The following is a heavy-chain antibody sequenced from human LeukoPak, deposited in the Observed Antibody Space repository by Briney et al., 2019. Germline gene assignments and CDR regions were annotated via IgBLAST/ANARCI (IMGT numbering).Heavy chain of an antibody. J-gene: IGHJ4*02. V-gene: IGHV1-2*02. CDR3: ARGRRHDY. CDR2: INPNGGRT. Sequence: GSVKVSRKASGYTFTCHHMHWVRQAPGQGLECMGWINPNGGRTNYAQKFQGRVTMTKDTSISTDYMELSRLASDDPAVYYCARGRRHDYWGQGTLVSVSS. CDR1: GYTFTCHH.